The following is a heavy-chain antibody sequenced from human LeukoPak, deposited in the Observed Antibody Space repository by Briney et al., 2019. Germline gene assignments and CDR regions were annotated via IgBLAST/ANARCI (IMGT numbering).Heavy chain of an antibody. Sequence: GGSLRLSCAASGFTFSSYSMNWVRQAPGKGLEWVSYISSSSSTIYYADSVKGRFTISRDNAKNSLYLQMNSLRAEDTAVYYCAIGWELQSAFDIWGQGTMVTVSS. J-gene: IGHJ3*02. CDR1: GFTFSSYS. CDR3: AIGWELQSAFDI. D-gene: IGHD1-26*01. CDR2: ISSSSSTI. V-gene: IGHV3-48*01.